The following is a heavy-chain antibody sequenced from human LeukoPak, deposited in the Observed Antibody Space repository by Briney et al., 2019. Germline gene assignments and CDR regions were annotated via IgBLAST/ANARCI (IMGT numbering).Heavy chain of an antibody. CDR2: IYYSGST. Sequence: SETLSLTCTVSGGSISSSGSYWGWIRQPPGRGLEWIGNIYYSGSTYYNSSLKSRITIPAATSKNQFSLKLRSATAAATALYYCASLIVGSTFDQGCQGTLVTVSS. J-gene: IGHJ4*02. D-gene: IGHD1-26*01. CDR1: GGSISSSGSY. V-gene: IGHV4-39*01. CDR3: ASLIVGSTFDQ.